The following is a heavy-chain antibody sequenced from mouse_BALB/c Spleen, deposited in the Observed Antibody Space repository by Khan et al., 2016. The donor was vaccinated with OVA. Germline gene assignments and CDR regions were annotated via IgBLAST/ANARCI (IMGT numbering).Heavy chain of an antibody. J-gene: IGHJ3*01. V-gene: IGHV5-6*01. CDR3: TRLAYYYDSGGFAY. CDR1: GFTFSTYG. Sequence: EVQGVESGGDLVKPGGSLKLSCAASGFTFSTYGMSWVRQAPDKRLEWVATVSTGGSYTYYPDSVKGRFTISRDKAKNTLYLQMSGLRSEDTAMFYCTRLAYYYDSGGFAYWGQGTLVTVSA. D-gene: IGHD1-1*01. CDR2: VSTGGSYT.